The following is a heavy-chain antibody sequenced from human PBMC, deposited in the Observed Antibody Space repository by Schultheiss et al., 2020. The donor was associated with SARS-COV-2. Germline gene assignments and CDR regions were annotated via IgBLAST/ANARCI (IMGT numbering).Heavy chain of an antibody. V-gene: IGHV3-23*01. CDR2: ISGSGGST. D-gene: IGHD5-12*01. CDR1: GGSISSSSYY. J-gene: IGHJ4*02. CDR3: ARKYSGYGAD. Sequence: ETLSLTCTVSGGSISSSSYYWGWIRQPPGKGLEWVSAISGSGGSTYYADSVKGRFTISRDNSKNTLYLQMNSLRAEDTAVYYCARKYSGYGADWGQGTLVTVSS.